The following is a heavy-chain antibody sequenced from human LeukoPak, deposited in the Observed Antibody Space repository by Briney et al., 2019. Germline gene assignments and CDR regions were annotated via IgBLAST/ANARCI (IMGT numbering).Heavy chain of an antibody. D-gene: IGHD3-10*01. V-gene: IGHV4-39*01. CDR1: CGSISSSTYY. J-gene: IGHJ4*02. Sequence: PSEPLSLTCTVSCGSISSSTYYWGWVRQPPGKGLEWFVSIYYTGSTYYNPSLKSRVTISVDTSKNQFSLKLSSVTAADTAVYYCATPLMGGGSGSYYRDYWGQRTLVTVSS. CDR3: ATPLMGGGSGSYYRDY. CDR2: IYYTGST.